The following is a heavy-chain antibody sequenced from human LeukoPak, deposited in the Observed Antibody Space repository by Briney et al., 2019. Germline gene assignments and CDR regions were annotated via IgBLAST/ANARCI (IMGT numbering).Heavy chain of an antibody. CDR3: ARDPRPRGGWFYFDY. CDR2: IYQSGIT. Sequence: SETLSLTCGVSGDSISSGNYWNWVRQPPGKGLEWIGDIYQSGITNYNPSLKSRVTMSVDKSKNEFSLKLDSVTAADTAVYYCARDPRPRGGWFYFDYWGQGILSPSPQ. CDR1: GDSISSGNY. V-gene: IGHV4-4*02. J-gene: IGHJ4*02. D-gene: IGHD6-19*01.